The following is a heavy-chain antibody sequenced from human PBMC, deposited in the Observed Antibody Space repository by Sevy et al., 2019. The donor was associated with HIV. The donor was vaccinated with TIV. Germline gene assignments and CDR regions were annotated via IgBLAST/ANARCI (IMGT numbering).Heavy chain of an antibody. CDR1: AFTFSNAW. J-gene: IGHJ4*02. Sequence: GGSLRLSCAASAFTFSNAWTSWVRQAPGKGLEWVGRIKSKIDGATRDLAAPVKGRITISRDDSRNTLYLQMNSLKTEDTGVYYCATGLGKSDFDYWGQGTLVTVSS. D-gene: IGHD3-9*01. V-gene: IGHV3-15*01. CDR3: ATGLGKSDFDY. CDR2: IKSKIDGATR.